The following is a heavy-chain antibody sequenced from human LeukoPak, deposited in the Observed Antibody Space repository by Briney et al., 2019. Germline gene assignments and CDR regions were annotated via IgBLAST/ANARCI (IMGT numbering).Heavy chain of an antibody. CDR1: GFTFSSYA. Sequence: GGSLRLSCAASGFTFSSYAMSRVRQAPGKGLEWVSAISGSGGSTYYADSVKGRFTISRDNSKNTLYLQMNSLRAEDTAVYYCAKAYDILTGYMIDYWGQGTLVTVSS. D-gene: IGHD3-9*01. CDR3: AKAYDILTGYMIDY. J-gene: IGHJ4*02. V-gene: IGHV3-23*01. CDR2: ISGSGGST.